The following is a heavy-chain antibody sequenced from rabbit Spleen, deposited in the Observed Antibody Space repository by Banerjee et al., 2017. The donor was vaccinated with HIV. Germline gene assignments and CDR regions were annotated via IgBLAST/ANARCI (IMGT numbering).Heavy chain of an antibody. J-gene: IGHJ6*01. CDR2: IAIGSVRT. CDR3: ARDSATSFSTYGMDL. V-gene: IGHV1S45*01. D-gene: IGHD1-1*01. Sequence: QEQLVESGGDLVKPGASLTLTCTASGFSFSSGYYMCWVRQAPGKGLEWIGCIAIGSVRTYYVSWAKGRFTISKTSSTTVTLQMTSLTAADTATYFCARDSATSFSTYGMDLWGQGTLVTVS. CDR1: GFSFSSGYY.